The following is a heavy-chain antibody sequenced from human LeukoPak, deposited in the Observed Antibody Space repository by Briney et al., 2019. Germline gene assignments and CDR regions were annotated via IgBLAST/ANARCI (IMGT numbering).Heavy chain of an antibody. CDR2: IYYSGST. J-gene: IGHJ4*02. V-gene: IGHV4-39*01. CDR1: GGSISSSSYY. Sequence: SETLSLSCTVFGGSISSSSYYWGWIRQPPGKGLEWIGSIYYSGSTYYNPSLKSRVTISVDTSKNQFSLKLSSVTAADTAVYYCARHASLGIAVPGRLPFDYWGQGNLVTVSS. D-gene: IGHD6-19*01. CDR3: ARHASLGIAVPGRLPFDY.